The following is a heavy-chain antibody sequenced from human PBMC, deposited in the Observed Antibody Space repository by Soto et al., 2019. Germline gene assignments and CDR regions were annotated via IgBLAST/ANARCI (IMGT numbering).Heavy chain of an antibody. J-gene: IGHJ4*02. CDR1: GYSFTSYW. Sequence: EVQLVQSGAEVKKPGESLKISCKGSGYSFTSYWIGWVRQMPGKGLEWMGIIYPGDSDTRYSPSFQGQVTISADKSISTAYLQWSSLKVSDTAMYYCARLKRDGHNYSPLYYWGQGTLVTVSS. V-gene: IGHV5-51*03. CDR3: ARLKRDGHNYSPLYY. D-gene: IGHD5-12*01. CDR2: IYPGDSDT.